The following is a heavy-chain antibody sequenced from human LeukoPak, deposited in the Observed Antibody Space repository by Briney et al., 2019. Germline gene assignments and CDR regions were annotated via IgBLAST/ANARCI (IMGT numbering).Heavy chain of an antibody. CDR3: ARDAKILLWFGEFFY. Sequence: PGGSLRLSCAASGFTFSSYAMHWVRQAPGRGLEWVAVISYDGSNKYYADSVKGRFTISRDNSKNTLYLQMNSLRAEDTAVYYCARDAKILLWFGEFFYWGQGTLVTVSS. D-gene: IGHD3-10*01. J-gene: IGHJ4*02. V-gene: IGHV3-30-3*01. CDR1: GFTFSSYA. CDR2: ISYDGSNK.